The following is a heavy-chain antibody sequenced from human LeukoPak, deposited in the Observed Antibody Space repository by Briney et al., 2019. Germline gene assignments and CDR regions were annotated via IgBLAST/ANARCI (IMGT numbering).Heavy chain of an antibody. J-gene: IGHJ3*01. Sequence: GSLRLSCAASGFTFSSYWMSWVRQAPGKGLEWVANIKQDGSEKYYVDSVKGRFTISRDNARSSLYLQMNSLRVEDTGIYYCARGGASRSEFWGQGTMVTVSS. V-gene: IGHV3-7*01. CDR1: GFTFSSYW. CDR2: IKQDGSEK. D-gene: IGHD1-26*01. CDR3: ARGGASRSEF.